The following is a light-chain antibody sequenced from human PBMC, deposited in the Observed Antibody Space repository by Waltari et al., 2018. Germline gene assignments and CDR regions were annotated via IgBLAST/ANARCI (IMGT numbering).Light chain of an antibody. Sequence: DIQMTQSPSSLSASVGDRVPITCRASQGISNYLNWYQQKPGKPPKRLMSDASSLQSGFPSRFSGSGSGTVFTLTISSLQPEDFATYYCLQYNSAPYSFGQGTKVEIK. CDR1: QGISNY. CDR3: LQYNSAPYS. V-gene: IGKV1-17*01. J-gene: IGKJ2*03. CDR2: DAS.